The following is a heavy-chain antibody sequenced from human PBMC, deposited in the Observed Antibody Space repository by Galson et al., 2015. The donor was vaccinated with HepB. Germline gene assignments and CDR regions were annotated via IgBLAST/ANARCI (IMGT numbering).Heavy chain of an antibody. CDR2: ISGSGGST. J-gene: IGHJ4*02. Sequence: SLRLSCAASGFTFSSYAMSWVRQAPGKGLEWVSAISGSGGSTYYADSVKGRFTISRDNSKNTLYLQMNSLRAEDTAVYYCAKDLGGDSSGPGDYFDYWGQGTLVTVSS. V-gene: IGHV3-23*01. CDR1: GFTFSSYA. D-gene: IGHD3-22*01. CDR3: AKDLGGDSSGPGDYFDY.